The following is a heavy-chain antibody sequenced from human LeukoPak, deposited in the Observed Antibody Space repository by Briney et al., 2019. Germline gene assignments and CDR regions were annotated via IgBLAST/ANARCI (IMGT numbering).Heavy chain of an antibody. CDR1: GGSFSGYY. Sequence: SETLSLTCAVYGGSFSGYYWSWIRQPPGEGLEWIGEIQPSGSTKYNPSLKSRVTVSADTSKNEVSLRLSSVTAADTAFYYCTKGSVSSTTRWFDPWGQGTLVTVSS. CDR3: TKGSVSSTTRWFDP. D-gene: IGHD2-2*01. J-gene: IGHJ5*02. V-gene: IGHV4-34*01. CDR2: IQPSGST.